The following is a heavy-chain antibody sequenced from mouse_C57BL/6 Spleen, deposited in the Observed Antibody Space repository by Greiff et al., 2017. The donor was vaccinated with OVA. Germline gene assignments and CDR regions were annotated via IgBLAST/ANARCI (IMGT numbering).Heavy chain of an antibody. CDR3: AIQLTGTFLFDY. CDR1: GFSLNSYG. D-gene: IGHD4-1*01. J-gene: IGHJ2*01. Sequence: QVQLKESGPGLVQPSQSLSITCTVSGFSLNSYGVHWVRQSPGKGLEWLGVIWSGGSKDYNAAFISRLSISKDNSKSQVFFKMNSLQADDTAIYYCAIQLTGTFLFDYWGQGTTLTVSS. V-gene: IGHV2-2*01. CDR2: IWSGGSK.